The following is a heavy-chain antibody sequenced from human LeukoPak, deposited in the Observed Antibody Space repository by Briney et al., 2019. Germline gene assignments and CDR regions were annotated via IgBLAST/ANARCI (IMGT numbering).Heavy chain of an antibody. J-gene: IGHJ4*02. CDR3: AKDLRPFLLTGALDY. V-gene: IGHV3-48*01. Sequence: AGGSLRLSCAASGFIFSSYSMNWVRQAPGKGLEWISYINSGGTTMYYADSVKGRFTISRDNSKNTLYLQMNSLRAEDTAVYYCAKDLRPFLLTGALDYWGQGTLVTVSS. CDR2: INSGGTTM. D-gene: IGHD7-27*01. CDR1: GFIFSSYS.